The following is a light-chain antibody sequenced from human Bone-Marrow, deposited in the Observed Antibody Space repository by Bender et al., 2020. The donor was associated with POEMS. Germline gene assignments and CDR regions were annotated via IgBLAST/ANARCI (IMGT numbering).Light chain of an antibody. Sequence: QSALTQPASVSGSPGQSITISCTGTSSDVGTYNLVSWYQQHPDKAPKLIIYEVSKRPSGLSNRFSGSKSGNTASLTISGLQAEDEADYYCASWDDSLNGLVFGGGTKLTVL. V-gene: IGLV2-23*02. J-gene: IGLJ2*01. CDR1: SSDVGTYNL. CDR3: ASWDDSLNGLV. CDR2: EVS.